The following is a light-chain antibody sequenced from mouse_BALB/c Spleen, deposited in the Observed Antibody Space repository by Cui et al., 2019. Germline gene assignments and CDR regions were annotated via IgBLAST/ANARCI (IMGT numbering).Light chain of an antibody. V-gene: IGKV4-80*01. J-gene: IGKJ1*01. Sequence: QIVLTQSPAIMSASLGEEITLTCSASSGVSYMHWYQQKSGTSPKLLIYSTSNLASGVHSRFSGSGSGTFYSLTISSVEAEDAADYYCHQWSSYPWTFGGGTKLEIK. CDR2: STS. CDR1: SGVSY. CDR3: HQWSSYPWT.